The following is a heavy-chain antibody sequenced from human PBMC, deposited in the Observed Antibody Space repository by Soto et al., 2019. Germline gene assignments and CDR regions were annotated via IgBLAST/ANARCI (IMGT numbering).Heavy chain of an antibody. D-gene: IGHD3-3*01. Sequence: DSVKVSCKASGYTFTGYYMHWVRQAPGQGLEWMGWINPNSGGTNYAQKFQGRVTMTRDTSISTAYMELSRLRSDDTAVYYCARDLPLVGFWSDAPDYWGQGTLVTVSS. CDR1: GYTFTGYY. J-gene: IGHJ4*02. CDR3: ARDLPLVGFWSDAPDY. CDR2: INPNSGGT. V-gene: IGHV1-2*02.